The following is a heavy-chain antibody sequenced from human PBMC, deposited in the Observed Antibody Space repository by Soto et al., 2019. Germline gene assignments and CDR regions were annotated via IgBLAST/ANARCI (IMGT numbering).Heavy chain of an antibody. CDR1: GYTFTGYY. CDR2: INPNSGGT. Sequence: ASVKVSCKASGYTFTGYYMHWVRQAPGQGLEWMGWINPNSGGTNYAQKFQGWVTMTRDTSISTAYMELSRLRSDDTAVYYCARAGGDWYYGMDVWGRGTTVTVSS. J-gene: IGHJ6*02. CDR3: ARAGGDWYYGMDV. D-gene: IGHD3-10*01. V-gene: IGHV1-2*04.